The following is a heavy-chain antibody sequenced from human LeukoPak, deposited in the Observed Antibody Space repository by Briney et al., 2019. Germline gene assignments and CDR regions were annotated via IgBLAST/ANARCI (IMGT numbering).Heavy chain of an antibody. J-gene: IGHJ5*02. CDR3: AKVGYCSGGSCYWNWFDP. CDR1: GFTFSSYA. Sequence: GGSLRLSCAASGFTFSSYAMSWVRQAPGKGLEWVSAISGSGGSTYYADSVKGRFTISRDNSKNTLYLQMNSLRAEDTAVYYCAKVGYCSGGSCYWNWFDPWGQGTLVTVSS. D-gene: IGHD2-15*01. V-gene: IGHV3-23*01. CDR2: ISGSGGST.